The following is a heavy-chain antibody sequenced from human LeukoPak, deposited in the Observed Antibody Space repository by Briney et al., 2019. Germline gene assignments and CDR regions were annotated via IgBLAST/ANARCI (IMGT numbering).Heavy chain of an antibody. Sequence: GGSLRLSCAASGFTFSSYSMNWVRQVPGKRPVWVSRINDGGSDTIYADSVRGRFTISRDDAKNTVYLQMNNLRAEDTAVYYCVRGGPSTWSWGQGTLVTVSS. J-gene: IGHJ5*02. D-gene: IGHD2-15*01. CDR1: GFTFSSYS. V-gene: IGHV3-74*01. CDR3: VRGGPSTWS. CDR2: INDGGSDT.